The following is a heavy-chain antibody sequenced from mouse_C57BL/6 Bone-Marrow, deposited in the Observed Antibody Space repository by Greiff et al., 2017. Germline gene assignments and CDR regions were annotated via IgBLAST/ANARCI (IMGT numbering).Heavy chain of an antibody. Sequence: DVMLVESGGGLVKPGGSLKLSCAASGFTFSDYGMHWVRQAPEKGLEWVAYISSGSSTIYYADTVKGRFTISRDNAKNTLFLQMTSLRSEDTAMYYCARISVGTAWDYWGQGTSVTVSS. V-gene: IGHV5-17*01. CDR1: GFTFSDYG. J-gene: IGHJ4*01. CDR2: ISSGSSTI. D-gene: IGHD1-2*01. CDR3: ARISVGTAWDY.